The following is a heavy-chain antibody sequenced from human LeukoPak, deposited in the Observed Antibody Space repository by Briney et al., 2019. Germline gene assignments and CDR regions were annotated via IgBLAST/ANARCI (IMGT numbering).Heavy chain of an antibody. CDR1: GESISDYY. CDR3: VRATAAGSGRAFDY. CDR2: IHHSKGT. J-gene: IGHJ4*02. Sequence: SETLSLTCAVYGESISDYYWTWIRQFPGKGLEGIGEIHHSKGTNYNPSLKSRLTMSVDRSKNQFSLKLSSVTAADTAIYYCVRATAAGSGRAFDYWAQGSLVPVSS. V-gene: IGHV4-34*01. D-gene: IGHD3-10*01.